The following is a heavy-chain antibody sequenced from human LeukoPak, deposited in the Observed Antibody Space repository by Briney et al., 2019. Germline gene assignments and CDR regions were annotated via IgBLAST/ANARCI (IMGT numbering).Heavy chain of an antibody. D-gene: IGHD3-10*01. CDR3: ARQTIRGVIASPFDY. J-gene: IGHJ4*02. CDR1: EYTFTNYW. V-gene: IGHV5-51*01. CDR2: IYPGDSDT. Sequence: GESLKISCKGSEYTFTNYWIAWVRQMPGKGLEWMGVIYPGDSDTRYSPPFQGQVTISADKSITTAYLQWNSLKASDTAMYYCARQTIRGVIASPFDYWGQGTLVTVSS.